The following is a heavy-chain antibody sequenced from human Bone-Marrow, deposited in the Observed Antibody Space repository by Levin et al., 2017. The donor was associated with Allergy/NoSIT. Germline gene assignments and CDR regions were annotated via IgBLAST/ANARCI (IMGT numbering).Heavy chain of an antibody. J-gene: IGHJ6*02. CDR3: ARDSGKFGTNGQYGMDV. CDR2: PLPLFYPP. D-gene: IGHD3-10*01. Sequence: PGESLKISCKSLGGTFRSFATSWVRRAPGQGLEWLGGPLPLFYPPPYGQKFQGRITITADESTSTSYMELSSLTYEDTAVYFCARDSGKFGTNGQYGMDVWGQGTTVTVSS. CDR1: GGTFRSFA. V-gene: IGHV1-69*01.